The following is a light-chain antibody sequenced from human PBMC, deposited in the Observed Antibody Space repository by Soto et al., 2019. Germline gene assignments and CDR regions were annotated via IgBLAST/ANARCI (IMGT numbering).Light chain of an antibody. CDR3: QQRSNWPLT. CDR2: GAS. CDR1: QSVTSSY. J-gene: IGKJ4*01. V-gene: IGKV3D-20*02. Sequence: EIVLTQSPGTLSLSPGERATLSCRASQSVTSSYLAWYQQKPGQAPRLLIYGASTRATGIPARLSGSGYGTDFTLTISSLETEDFEVYYCQQRSNWPLTFGGGTQVDIK.